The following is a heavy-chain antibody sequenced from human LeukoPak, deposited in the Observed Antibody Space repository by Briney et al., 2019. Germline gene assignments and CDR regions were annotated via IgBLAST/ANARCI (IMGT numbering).Heavy chain of an antibody. Sequence: SGTLSLTCTVSGASISNFYWSWIRQPPGEGLEWVGDIYYSGSTNYNPSLKSRVTISVDTSKNQFSLKLSSVTAADTAVYYCAREGRYSYGLPSNAFDIWGQGTMVTVSS. CDR1: GASISNFY. D-gene: IGHD5-18*01. V-gene: IGHV4-59*01. CDR2: IYYSGST. J-gene: IGHJ3*02. CDR3: AREGRYSYGLPSNAFDI.